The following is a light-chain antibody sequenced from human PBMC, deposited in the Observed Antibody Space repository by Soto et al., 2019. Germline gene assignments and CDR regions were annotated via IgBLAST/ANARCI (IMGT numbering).Light chain of an antibody. CDR1: QSVSSNY. J-gene: IGKJ1*01. V-gene: IGKV3-20*01. CDR2: GAS. Sequence: EIVLTQSPGTLSLSAGERATLSSRARQSVSSNYLAWYQQKSGQPPRLLISGASSRSTGIPDRFIDNGSGTDFHLTISSLEREDFAVYYSQHYGSSPPSWTCGQGTKVEIK. CDR3: QHYGSSPPSWT.